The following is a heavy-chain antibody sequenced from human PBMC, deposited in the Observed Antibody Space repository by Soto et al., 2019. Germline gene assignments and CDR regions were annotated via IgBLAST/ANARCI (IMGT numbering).Heavy chain of an antibody. D-gene: IGHD3-10*01. V-gene: IGHV1-8*01. CDR3: ARGNSVVRGVIPYYFDY. CDR2: MNPNSGNT. CDR1: GYTFTSYD. J-gene: IGHJ4*02. Sequence: ASVKVSCKASGYTFTSYDINWVRQATGQGLEWMGWMNPNSGNTGYAQKFQGRVTMTRNTSISTAYMELSSLRSEDTAVYYCARGNSVVRGVIPYYFDYWGQGTLVTVSS.